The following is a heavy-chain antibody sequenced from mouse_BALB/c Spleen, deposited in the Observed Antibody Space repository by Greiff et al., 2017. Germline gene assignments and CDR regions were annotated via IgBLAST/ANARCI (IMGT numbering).Heavy chain of an antibody. J-gene: IGHJ2*01. CDR3: ARHYDYFDY. V-gene: IGHV5-12-1*01. CDR1: GFAFSSYD. CDR2: ISSGGGST. Sequence: DVMLVESGGGLVKPGGSLKLSCAASGFAFSSYDMSWVRQTPEKRLEWVAYISSGGGSTYYPDTVKGRFTISRDNAKNTLYLQMSSLKSEDTAMYYCARHYDYFDYWGQGTTLTVSS. D-gene: IGHD2-3*01.